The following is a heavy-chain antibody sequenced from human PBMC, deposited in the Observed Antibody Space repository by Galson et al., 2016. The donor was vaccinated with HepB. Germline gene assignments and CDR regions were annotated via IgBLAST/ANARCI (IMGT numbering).Heavy chain of an antibody. J-gene: IGHJ4*02. CDR3: ARVGGAGYYEWLY. Sequence: SLRLSCAVSGFTFSDYYMTWIRQAPGKGLEWVSYISSSGSPVYYADSVKGRFTISRDNAKNSLYLRMNSLRADDTAIYYCARVGGAGYYEWLYWGQGTLVTVSS. D-gene: IGHD1-26*01. CDR2: ISSSGSPV. CDR1: GFTFSDYY. V-gene: IGHV3-11*01.